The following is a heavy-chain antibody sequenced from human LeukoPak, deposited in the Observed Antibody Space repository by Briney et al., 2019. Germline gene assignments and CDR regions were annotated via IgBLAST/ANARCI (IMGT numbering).Heavy chain of an antibody. V-gene: IGHV5-51*01. J-gene: IGHJ4*02. Sequence: GGSLEISCQGSGCIFTSYWIGWERPVPGKGLGWMGIIYPRDSDPRYSPSFQAQVTISADQSISTAYLRWTSLKASYTAMYYCARLHYDSSGYFPLWGQGALVTVS. CDR2: IYPRDSDP. CDR3: ARLHYDSSGYFPL. CDR1: GCIFTSYW. D-gene: IGHD3-22*01.